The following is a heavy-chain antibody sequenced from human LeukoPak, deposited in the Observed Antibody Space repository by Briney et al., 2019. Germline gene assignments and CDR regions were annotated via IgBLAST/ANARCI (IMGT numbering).Heavy chain of an antibody. Sequence: SETLSLTCTVSGGSINSYYWSWIRQPPGKGLEWIGYIYDSGSTNYNPSLKSRVTISVDTSKNQFSLKLSSVTAADTAVYYCARDTKIYYATFYNWFDPWGQGTLVTVSS. D-gene: IGHD1-26*01. CDR2: IYDSGST. CDR1: GGSINSYY. V-gene: IGHV4-59*12. CDR3: ARDTKIYYATFYNWFDP. J-gene: IGHJ5*02.